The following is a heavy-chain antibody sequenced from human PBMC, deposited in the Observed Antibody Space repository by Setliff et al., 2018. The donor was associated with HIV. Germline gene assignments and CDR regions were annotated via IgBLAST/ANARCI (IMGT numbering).Heavy chain of an antibody. D-gene: IGHD3-22*01. CDR1: GDSISSYS. CDR3: ARDVGSHYDSREYYFDY. CDR2: IYYSGRT. J-gene: IGHJ4*02. V-gene: IGHV4-59*01. Sequence: SETLSLTCTVSGDSISSYSWSGIRQPPGKGLEWIGHIYYSGRTNYNPSLKSRVTISVDTSKNQFSLKLSSVTAADTAVYYCARDVGSHYDSREYYFDYWGQGTLVTVSS.